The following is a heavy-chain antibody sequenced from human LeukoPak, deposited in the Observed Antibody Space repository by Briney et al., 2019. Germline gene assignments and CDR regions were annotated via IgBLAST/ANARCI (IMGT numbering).Heavy chain of an antibody. J-gene: IGHJ4*02. V-gene: IGHV3-30*18. CDR1: GFPFSSYG. Sequence: GGPLRLSCAASGFPFSSYGIHWVRQAPGKGPEWVAVISHDGSNKYYEDSVKGRFTISRDNSKNTLYLQMNSLSAEDTAVYYCAKEDYFNSGSHPGHWGQGTLVTVSS. CDR2: ISHDGSNK. CDR3: AKEDYFNSGSHPGH. D-gene: IGHD3-10*01.